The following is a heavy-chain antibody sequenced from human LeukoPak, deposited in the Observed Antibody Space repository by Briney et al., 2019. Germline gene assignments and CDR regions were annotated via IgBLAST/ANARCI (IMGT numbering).Heavy chain of an antibody. V-gene: IGHV4-38-2*01. CDR1: GYSISSGYY. J-gene: IGHJ4*02. CDR3: ARHLGLGSYFDY. D-gene: IGHD3/OR15-3a*01. Sequence: SETLSLTCAVSGYSISSGYYWGWILQPPGKGLEWIGSIYHSGSTYYNPSLKSRVTISVDTSKNQFSLKLSSVTAADTAVYYCARHLGLGSYFDYWGQGTLVTVSS. CDR2: IYHSGST.